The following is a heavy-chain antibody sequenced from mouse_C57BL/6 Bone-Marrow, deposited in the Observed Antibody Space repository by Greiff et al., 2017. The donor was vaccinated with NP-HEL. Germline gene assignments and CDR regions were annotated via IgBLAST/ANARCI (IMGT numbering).Heavy chain of an antibody. CDR3: ARFCRWAMDY. V-gene: IGHV1-56*01. J-gene: IGHJ4*01. CDR2: IFPGSGGT. CDR1: GYTFTSYW. D-gene: IGHD1-1*02. Sequence: QVQLQQSGPELVRPGASVKISCKAPGYTFTSYWMQWVRQRPGQGLEWIGEIFPGSGGTSYNEKFKGKATLTVDKSSSTAYMQLSSLTSEDSAVYFCARFCRWAMDYGDQGTSVTVSS.